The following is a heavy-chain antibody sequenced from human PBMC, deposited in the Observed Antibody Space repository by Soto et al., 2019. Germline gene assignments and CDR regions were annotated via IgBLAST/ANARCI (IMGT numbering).Heavy chain of an antibody. J-gene: IGHJ5*02. CDR1: GYSISSSNW. CDR3: ARRIVVPAATSFEPDNWFDP. CDR2: IYYSGST. V-gene: IGHV4-28*01. Sequence: PSETLSLTCAVSGYSISSSNWWGWIRQPPGKGLEWIGYIYYSGSTYYNPSLKSRVTMSVDTSKNQFSLKLSSVTAVDTAVYYCARRIVVPAATSFEPDNWFDPWGQGTPVTVSS. D-gene: IGHD2-2*01.